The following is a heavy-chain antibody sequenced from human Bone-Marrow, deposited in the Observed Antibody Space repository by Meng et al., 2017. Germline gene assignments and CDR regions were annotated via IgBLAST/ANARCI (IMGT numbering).Heavy chain of an antibody. CDR2: IYYSGST. J-gene: IGHJ4*02. CDR1: GGSISSYY. D-gene: IGHD3-10*01. CDR3: ARDRGGGWGFDY. V-gene: IGHV4-59*01. Sequence: SETLSLTCTVSGGSISSYYWSWIRQPRGKGLEWIGYIYYSGSTNYNPSLKSRVTISVDTSKNQFSLKLSSVTAADTAVYYCARDRGGGWGFDYWGQGTLVTVSS.